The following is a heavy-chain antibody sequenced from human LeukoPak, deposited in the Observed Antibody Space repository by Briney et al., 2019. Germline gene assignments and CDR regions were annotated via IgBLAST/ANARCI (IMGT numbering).Heavy chain of an antibody. CDR2: INPNSGGT. CDR3: ARDYPGMITGVEKYFFDY. D-gene: IGHD7-27*01. Sequence: ASVKVSCKASGYTFTGYYVHWVRQAPGQGLEWMGWINPNSGGTNYAQKFQGRVTMTRDTSISTAYMELSGLRSDDAAVYYCARDYPGMITGVEKYFFDYWGQGTLVTVSS. V-gene: IGHV1-2*02. CDR1: GYTFTGYY. J-gene: IGHJ4*02.